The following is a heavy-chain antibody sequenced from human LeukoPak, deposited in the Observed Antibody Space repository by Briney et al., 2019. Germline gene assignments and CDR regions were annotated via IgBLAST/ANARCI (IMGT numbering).Heavy chain of an antibody. Sequence: SETLSLTCAVYGGSFSGYYWSWIRQPPGKGLEWIGEINHSGSTNYNPSLKSRVTISVDTSKNQFSLKLSSVTAANTAVYYCARNINTAMGPGFAYWGQGTLVTVSS. CDR2: INHSGST. CDR1: GGSFSGYY. D-gene: IGHD5-18*01. V-gene: IGHV4-34*01. CDR3: ARNINTAMGPGFAY. J-gene: IGHJ4*02.